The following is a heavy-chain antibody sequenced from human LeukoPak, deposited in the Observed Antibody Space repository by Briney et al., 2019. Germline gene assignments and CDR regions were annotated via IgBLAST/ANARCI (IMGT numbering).Heavy chain of an antibody. V-gene: IGHV3-23*01. D-gene: IGHD1-14*01. J-gene: IGHJ4*02. CDR3: SKMNRVGYVLLSFGDS. CDR2: ISGSGAAT. CDR1: GFTFSSYA. Sequence: PGGSLRLSCAASGFTFSSYAMSWVRQAPGKRLEWVSIISGSGAATYYADSVQGRFTISRDNSKNTLYLEMSSLRAEDTATYYCSKMNRVGYVLLSFGDSWGQGALVSVSS.